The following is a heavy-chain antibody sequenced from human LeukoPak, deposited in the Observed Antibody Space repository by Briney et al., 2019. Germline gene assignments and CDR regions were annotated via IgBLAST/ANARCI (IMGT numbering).Heavy chain of an antibody. Sequence: SETLSLTCTVSGGSISSYYWSWIRQPPGKGLEWIGYIYYSGSTNYNPSLKSRVTISVDTSKNQFSLKLSSVTAADTAVYYCARVDGYNDPLDHWGQGTLVTVSS. CDR2: IYYSGST. J-gene: IGHJ4*02. D-gene: IGHD5-24*01. V-gene: IGHV4-59*01. CDR3: ARVDGYNDPLDH. CDR1: GGSISSYY.